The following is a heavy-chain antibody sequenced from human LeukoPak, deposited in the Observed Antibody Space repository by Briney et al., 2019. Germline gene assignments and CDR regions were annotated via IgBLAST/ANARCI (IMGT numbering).Heavy chain of an antibody. Sequence: SVPLSLTCAGGGGCSSEYYCIWIRRQQAKGVEGIGEINHSGATNYNPSLKSRVTISLDMSKNQFSLRLTSVTAADTAVYYCANAARIEPSGTRWFDPWGQGTQVRVSS. V-gene: IGHV4-34*01. CDR2: INHSGAT. CDR3: ANAARIEPSGTRWFDP. J-gene: IGHJ5*02. CDR1: GGCSSEYY. D-gene: IGHD1-1*01.